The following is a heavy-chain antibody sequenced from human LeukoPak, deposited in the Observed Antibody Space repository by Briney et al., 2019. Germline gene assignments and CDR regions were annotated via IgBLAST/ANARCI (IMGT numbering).Heavy chain of an antibody. CDR2: INHSGST. J-gene: IGHJ4*02. D-gene: IGHD5-18*01. V-gene: IGHV4-34*01. CDR1: GGSFSGYY. CDR3: ARGVGRGYSYGYVTNY. Sequence: SETLSLTCAVYGGSFSGYYWSWVRQPPGKGLEWIGEINHSGSTNYNPSLKSRVTISVDTSKNQFSLKLSSVTAADTAVYYCARGVGRGYSYGYVTNYWGQGTLVTVSS.